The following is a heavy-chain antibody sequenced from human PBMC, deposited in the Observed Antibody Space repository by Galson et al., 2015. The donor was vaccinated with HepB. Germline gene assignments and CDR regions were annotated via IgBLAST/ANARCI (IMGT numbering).Heavy chain of an antibody. D-gene: IGHD2-15*01. Sequence: QSGAEVKKPGESLKISCTGSGYRFTTYWIGWVRQMPGKGLEWMGITYTGDSDPRYSPSFKGQFTFSADKSISTPNLQWSSLKPPDTAMYYCARLLRSDAFDFWGQGTMVTVSS. V-gene: IGHV5-51*01. CDR3: ARLLRSDAFDF. J-gene: IGHJ3*01. CDR2: TYTGDSDP. CDR1: GYRFTTYW.